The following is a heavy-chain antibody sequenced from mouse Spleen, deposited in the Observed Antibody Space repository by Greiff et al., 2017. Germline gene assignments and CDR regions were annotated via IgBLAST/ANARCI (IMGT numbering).Heavy chain of an antibody. D-gene: IGHD4-1*01. V-gene: IGHV1-55*01. CDR3: ARKGTGPLYFDY. CDR1: GYNFTSYW. CDR2: IYPGSGST. Sequence: QVQLKQPGAELVKPGASVKMSCKASGYNFTSYWITWVKQRPGQGLEWIGDIYPGSGSTNYNVKFKSKATLTVDTSSSTAYMKHSSLTSEDSAVYYCARKGTGPLYFDYWGQGTTLTVSS. J-gene: IGHJ2*01.